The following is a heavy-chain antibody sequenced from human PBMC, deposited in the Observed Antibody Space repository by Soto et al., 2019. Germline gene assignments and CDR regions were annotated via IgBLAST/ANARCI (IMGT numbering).Heavy chain of an antibody. CDR2: VYSSGST. CDR3: ARGTYYYGSGSYRFFDY. CDR1: GDSITSYN. D-gene: IGHD3-10*01. V-gene: IGHV4-59*01. Sequence: SETLSLTCTVSGDSITSYNWNWLRQPPGKALEWIGYVYSSGSTNYNPSLKSRVTISVDTSRNQFSLKVNSVTAADTAVYYCARGTYYYGSGSYRFFDYWGQVTLVTVS. J-gene: IGHJ4*02.